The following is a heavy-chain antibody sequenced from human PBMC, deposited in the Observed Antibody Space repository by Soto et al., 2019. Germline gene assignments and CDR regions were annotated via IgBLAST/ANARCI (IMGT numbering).Heavy chain of an antibody. CDR1: GFTFSSYA. Sequence: GSLRLSCAASGFTFSSYAMHWVRQAPGKGLEWVAVISYDGSNKYYADSVKGRFTISRDNSKNTLYLQMNSLRAEDTAVYYCARYLHGEPKDDAFDIWGPGTMVTVS. CDR3: ARYLHGEPKDDAFDI. D-gene: IGHD4-17*01. J-gene: IGHJ3*02. CDR2: ISYDGSNK. V-gene: IGHV3-30-3*01.